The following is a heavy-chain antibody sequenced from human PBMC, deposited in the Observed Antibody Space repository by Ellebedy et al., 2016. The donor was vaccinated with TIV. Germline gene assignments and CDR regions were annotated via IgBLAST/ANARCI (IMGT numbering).Heavy chain of an antibody. CDR1: GGSISGYYWS. J-gene: IGHJ4*02. CDR3: AHEYEWLVDY. CDR2: IYWDDDK. V-gene: IGHV2-5*02. Sequence: TLSLTCTVSGGSISGYYWSWIRQPPGKALEWLALIYWDDDKRYSPSLKSRLTITKDTSKNQVVLTMTNMDPVDTATYYCAHEYEWLVDYWGQGTLVTVSS. D-gene: IGHD6-19*01.